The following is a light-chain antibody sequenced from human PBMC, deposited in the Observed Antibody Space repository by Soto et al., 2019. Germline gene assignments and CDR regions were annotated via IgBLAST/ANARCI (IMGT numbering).Light chain of an antibody. CDR3: QQYGSPLT. V-gene: IGKV3-20*01. CDR1: QSVSSSY. J-gene: IGKJ4*01. CDR2: GAS. Sequence: EIVLTQSPGTLSLSPGERATLSCRASQSVSSSYLAWYQQKPGQAPRPLIYGASSRATGIPDRFSGSGSGTDFTLTISRLEPEDFAVYYCQQYGSPLTFGGGTKVDIK.